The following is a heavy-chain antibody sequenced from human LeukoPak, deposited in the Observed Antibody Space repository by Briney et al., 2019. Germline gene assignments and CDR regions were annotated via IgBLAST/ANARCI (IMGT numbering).Heavy chain of an antibody. D-gene: IGHD3-22*01. V-gene: IGHV3-30*18. CDR3: AKDLYYDSSGSLDY. CDR1: GFTFSSYG. CDR2: ISYDGSNK. J-gene: IGHJ4*02. Sequence: GGSLRLSCAASGFTFSSYGMHWVRQAPGKGLEWVAVISYDGSNKYYADSVKGRFTISRDNSKNTLYLQMNSLRAEDTAVYYCAKDLYYDSSGSLDYWGQGTLVTVSS.